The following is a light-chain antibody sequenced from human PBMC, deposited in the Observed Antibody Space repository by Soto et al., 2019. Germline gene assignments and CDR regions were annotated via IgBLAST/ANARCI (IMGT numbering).Light chain of an antibody. CDR1: QSISSW. V-gene: IGKV1-5*01. Sequence: DIQMTQSPSTLSASVGDRVTITCRASQSISSWLAWYQQKPGKAPNLLIYDASSLESGVPPRFSGSGSGTEFTLTISSLQPDDFATYYCQQYEGFSRTFGQGTKVEI. CDR3: QQYEGFSRT. CDR2: DAS. J-gene: IGKJ1*01.